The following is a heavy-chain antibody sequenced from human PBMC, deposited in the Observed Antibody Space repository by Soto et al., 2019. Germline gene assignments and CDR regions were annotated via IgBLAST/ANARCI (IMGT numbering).Heavy chain of an antibody. CDR1: GFTFTSYW. J-gene: IGHJ4*01. CDR2: INPDGSRT. CDR3: ARVAVTTYYFDY. Sequence: EVQLVESGGDLVQPGGSLRLSCAASGFTFTSYWMHWVRPSPGKGLVWVSRINPDGSRTSYADSVKGRFTISRDNAKNTLYLQMNSLGADDTAVYYCARVAVTTYYFDYWGHGTLVTVSS. D-gene: IGHD4-17*01. V-gene: IGHV3-74*01.